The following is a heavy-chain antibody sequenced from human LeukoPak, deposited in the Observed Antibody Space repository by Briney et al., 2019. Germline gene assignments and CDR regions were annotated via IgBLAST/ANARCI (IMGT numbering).Heavy chain of an antibody. V-gene: IGHV4-39*01. CDR1: GGSISSTGYY. CDR2: IYYSETT. D-gene: IGHD5/OR15-5a*01. Sequence: SETLSLTCTVSGGSISSTGYYWDWIRQPPGKGLEWIGSIYYSETTYYNSSLKSRVTISLDTSKNQFSLSLKSVTAADTAVYYCARRVSDYYYYYIDVWGKGATVTVSS. CDR3: ARRVSDYYYYYIDV. J-gene: IGHJ6*03.